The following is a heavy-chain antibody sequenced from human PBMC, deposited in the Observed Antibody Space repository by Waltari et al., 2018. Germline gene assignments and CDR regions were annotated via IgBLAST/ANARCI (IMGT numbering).Heavy chain of an antibody. D-gene: IGHD2-15*01. CDR2: LNTNTGNP. CDR1: GYTFTSYA. CDR3: ARDRCSGGSCYDVY. V-gene: IGHV7-4-1*02. J-gene: IGHJ4*02. Sequence: QVQLVQSGSELKKPGASVKVSCKASGYTFTSYAMNWVRQAPGQGLEWLGWLNTNTGNPTSAQGFTGRFGFSLDTSVSTAYLQISSLKAEDTAVYYCARDRCSGGSCYDVYWGQGTLVTVSS.